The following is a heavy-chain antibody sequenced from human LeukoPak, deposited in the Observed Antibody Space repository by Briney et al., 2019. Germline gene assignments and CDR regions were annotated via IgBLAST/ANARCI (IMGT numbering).Heavy chain of an antibody. D-gene: IGHD3-3*01. Sequence: GRSLRLSCAPSGFTFSRHGMHWVRQAPGRGLEWVANIKLDGSEKNYVDSVKGRFTISRDNTKNSLYLQMNSLRAEDTAVFYCARDQYDTWSRRGNFDSWGQGTLVIVSS. J-gene: IGHJ4*02. V-gene: IGHV3-7*03. CDR3: ARDQYDTWSRRGNFDS. CDR1: GFTFSRHG. CDR2: IKLDGSEK.